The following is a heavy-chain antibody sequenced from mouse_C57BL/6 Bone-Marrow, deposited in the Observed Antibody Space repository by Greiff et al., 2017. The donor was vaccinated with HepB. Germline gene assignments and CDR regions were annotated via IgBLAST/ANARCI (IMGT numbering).Heavy chain of an antibody. V-gene: IGHV14-4*01. CDR1: GFNIKDDY. D-gene: IGHD1-1*01. CDR3: TTLRSEAWFAY. Sequence: VQLQQSGAELVRPGASVKLSCTASGFNIKDDYMHWVKQRPEQGLEWIGWIDPENGDTEYASKFQGKATITADTSSNTAYLQLSSLTSEDTAVYYCTTLRSEAWFAYWGQGTLVTVSA. CDR2: IDPENGDT. J-gene: IGHJ3*01.